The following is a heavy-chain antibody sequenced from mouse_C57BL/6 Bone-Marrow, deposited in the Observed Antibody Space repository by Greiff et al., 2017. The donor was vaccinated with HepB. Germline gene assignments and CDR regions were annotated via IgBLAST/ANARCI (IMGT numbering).Heavy chain of an antibody. V-gene: IGHV1-82*01. CDR3: ARDYVYAMDY. CDR1: GYAFSSSW. D-gene: IGHD1-1*02. CDR2: IYPGDGDT. J-gene: IGHJ4*01. Sequence: VQRVESGPELVKPGASVKISCKASGYAFSSSWMNWVKQRPGKGLEWIGRIYPGDGDTNYNGKFKGKATLTADKSSSTAYMQLSSLTSEDSAVYFCARDYVYAMDYWGQGTSVTVSS.